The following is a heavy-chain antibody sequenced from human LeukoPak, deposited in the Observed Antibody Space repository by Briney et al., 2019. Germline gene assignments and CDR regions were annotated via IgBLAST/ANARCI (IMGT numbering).Heavy chain of an antibody. J-gene: IGHJ4*02. Sequence: WASVKVSCKASGYTFTSYYMHWVRQAPGQGLEWMGIINPSGGSTSYAQKFQGRVTMTRDTSTSTVYMELSSLRSEDTAVYYCASFSHTGRDTWTRPQTPHNDYWGQGTLVTVSS. CDR3: ASFSHTGRDTWTRPQTPHNDY. CDR1: GYTFTSYY. D-gene: IGHD1-14*01. CDR2: INPSGGST. V-gene: IGHV1-46*01.